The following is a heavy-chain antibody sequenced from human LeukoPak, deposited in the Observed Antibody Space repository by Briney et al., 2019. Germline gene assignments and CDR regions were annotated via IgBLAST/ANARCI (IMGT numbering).Heavy chain of an antibody. J-gene: IGHJ4*02. D-gene: IGHD2-15*01. CDR1: GYTFTSYD. CDR3: ARETYCSGGSCYYFDY. CDR2: MNPNSGNT. Sequence: ASVKVSCKASGYTFTSYDINWVRQATGQGLEWMGWMNPNSGNTGYAQKFQGRVTMTRNTSISTAYMELSSLRSEDTAVYYCARETYCSGGSCYYFDYWGQGTLVTVSS. V-gene: IGHV1-8*01.